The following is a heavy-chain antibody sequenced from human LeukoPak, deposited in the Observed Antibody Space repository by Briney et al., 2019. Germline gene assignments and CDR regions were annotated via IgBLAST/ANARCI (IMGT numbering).Heavy chain of an antibody. V-gene: IGHV4-34*01. CDR1: GGSFSGYY. D-gene: IGHD6-13*01. Sequence: PSETLSLTCAVYGGSFSGYYWSWIRQPPGKGLEWIGEINHSGSTNYNPSLKSRVTISVDTSKNQFSLKLSSVTAADTAVYYCARPDRAGTEAFDIWGQGTMVTASS. CDR3: ARPDRAGTEAFDI. J-gene: IGHJ3*02. CDR2: INHSGST.